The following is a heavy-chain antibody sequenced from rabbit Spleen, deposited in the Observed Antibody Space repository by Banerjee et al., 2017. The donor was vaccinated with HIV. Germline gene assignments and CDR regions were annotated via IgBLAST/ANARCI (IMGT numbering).Heavy chain of an antibody. V-gene: IGHV1S40*01. Sequence: SSGDTYYASWAKGRFTISKTPSTTVTLQMTSLTAADRAAYFCARDLVVVIGYISPYYFDLWGPGTLVTVS. D-gene: IGHD8-1*01. CDR2: SSGDT. J-gene: IGHJ4*01. CDR3: ARDLVVVIGYISPYYFDL.